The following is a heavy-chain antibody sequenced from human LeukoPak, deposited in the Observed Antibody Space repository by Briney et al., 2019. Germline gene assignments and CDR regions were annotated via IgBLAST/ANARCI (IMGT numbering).Heavy chain of an antibody. V-gene: IGHV3-23*01. J-gene: IGHJ4*02. CDR1: GFTFSGHA. D-gene: IGHD4/OR15-4a*01. CDR2: ISGSGDST. Sequence: GGSLRLSCVASGFTFSGHAMSWVRQAPGKGLEWVSTISGSGDSTTYADSEKGRSTISSDNSRDTLYLQMNSLKAEDTAVYYCAKQVPGFDYWGQGTLVTVSS. CDR3: AKQVPGFDY.